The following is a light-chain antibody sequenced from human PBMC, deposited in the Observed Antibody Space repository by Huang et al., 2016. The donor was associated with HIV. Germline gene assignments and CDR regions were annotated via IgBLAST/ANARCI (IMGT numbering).Light chain of an antibody. CDR2: WAP. J-gene: IGKJ2*01. CDR1: QSVLYSSNNKNY. CDR3: QQYYSTPRT. V-gene: IGKV4-1*01. Sequence: DIVMTQSPDSLAVSLGERATINCKSSQSVLYSSNNKNYLAWYQQKPGQLPKLRIYWAPTRESGVPDRFSGSGSGTDFTLIISSLQAEDVAVYYCQQYYSTPRTFGQGTKLEIK.